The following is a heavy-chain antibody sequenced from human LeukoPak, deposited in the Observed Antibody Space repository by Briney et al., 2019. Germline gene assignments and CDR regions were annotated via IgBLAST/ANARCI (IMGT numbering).Heavy chain of an antibody. CDR2: ILYDGSNK. J-gene: IGHJ4*02. CDR1: GFTFSSYG. D-gene: IGHD2-2*02. Sequence: PGRSLRLSCAASGFTFSSYGMHGVLQAPGKGREWGAGILYDGSNKYYADSVKGRFTISRDNSKNTLYLQMNSLRAEDTAVYYCAREPCSSTSCYIFDYWGQGTLVTVSS. V-gene: IGHV3-33*01. CDR3: AREPCSSTSCYIFDY.